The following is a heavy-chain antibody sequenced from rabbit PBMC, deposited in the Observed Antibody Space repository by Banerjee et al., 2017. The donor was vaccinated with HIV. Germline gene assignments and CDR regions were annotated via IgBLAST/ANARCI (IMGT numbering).Heavy chain of an antibody. CDR3: GRSVDSIYYTPYYFNL. CDR1: GFSFSSSYY. J-gene: IGHJ4*01. D-gene: IGHD8-1*01. CDR2: IGAGSGND. V-gene: IGHV1S40*01. Sequence: QSLEESGGGLVQPEGSLTLTCTASGFSFSSSYYMCWVRQAPGKGLEWIASIGAGSGNDYYASWAKGRFTFSKTSSTTVTLQMTSLTAADTATYFCGRSVDSIYYTPYYFNLWGPGTLVTVS.